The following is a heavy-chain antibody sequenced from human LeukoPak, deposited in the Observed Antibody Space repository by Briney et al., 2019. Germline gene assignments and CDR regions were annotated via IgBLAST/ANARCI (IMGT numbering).Heavy chain of an antibody. J-gene: IGHJ5*02. CDR2: IYYSGST. Sequence: PSETLSLTCTVSGGSISSGGYYWSWIRQHPGKGLEWIGYIYYSGSTYYNPSLKSRVTISVDTSMNQFSLKLSFVTTADTAVYYCARALGYCSGGSCTRGYNWFDPWGQGTLVTVSS. D-gene: IGHD2-15*01. V-gene: IGHV4-31*03. CDR3: ARALGYCSGGSCTRGYNWFDP. CDR1: GGSISSGGYY.